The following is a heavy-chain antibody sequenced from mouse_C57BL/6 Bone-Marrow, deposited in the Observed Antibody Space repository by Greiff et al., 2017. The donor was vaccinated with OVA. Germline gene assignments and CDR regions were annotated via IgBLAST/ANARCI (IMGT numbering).Heavy chain of an antibody. D-gene: IGHD1-1*01. CDR1: GFTFSSYA. CDR3: AQFITTVVATEGGAMDY. V-gene: IGHV5-4*03. Sequence: EVKVVESGGGLVKPGGSLKLSCAASGFTFSSYAMSWVRQTPEKRLEWVATISAGGSYTYYPDNVKGRFTISRDKAKNNLYLQMSHLKSEDTAMYYCAQFITTVVATEGGAMDYWGQGTSVTVSS. CDR2: ISAGGSYT. J-gene: IGHJ4*01.